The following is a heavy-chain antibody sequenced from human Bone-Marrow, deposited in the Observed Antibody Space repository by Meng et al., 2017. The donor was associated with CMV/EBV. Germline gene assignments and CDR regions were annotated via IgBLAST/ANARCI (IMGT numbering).Heavy chain of an antibody. CDR3: ASTKYSGSYFES. CDR2: ISSTGGGT. V-gene: IGHV3-23*01. CDR1: GFTFSNYA. J-gene: IGHJ4*02. Sequence: GESLKISCAASGFTFSNYAMSWVRQAPGKGLQWVSSISSTGGGTNYADSVKGRFTISRDNANNTLYLQTNGLRAEDTALYFCASTKYSGSYFESWGQGTLVTVSS. D-gene: IGHD1-26*01.